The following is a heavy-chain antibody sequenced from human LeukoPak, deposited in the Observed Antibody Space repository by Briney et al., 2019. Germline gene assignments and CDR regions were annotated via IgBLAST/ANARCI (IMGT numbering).Heavy chain of an antibody. CDR3: ARRIPRGPGMGAFDI. J-gene: IGHJ3*02. Sequence: SDTLSLTCTVSGGSIRSSNYYWGWIRQPPGKGLESIGSIFYSGSTYYNPSLKSRVTISVATSKNQSSLKLSSVTAAETAVYYCARRIPRGPGMGAFDIWGQGTMVTVSS. V-gene: IGHV4-39*01. CDR2: IFYSGST. CDR1: GGSIRSSNYY. D-gene: IGHD1-26*01.